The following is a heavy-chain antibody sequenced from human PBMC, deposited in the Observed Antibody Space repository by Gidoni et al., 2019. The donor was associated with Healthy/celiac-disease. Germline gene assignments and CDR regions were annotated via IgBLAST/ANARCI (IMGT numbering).Heavy chain of an antibody. CDR2: ISYDGSNK. CDR1: GFNFSSYA. J-gene: IGHJ4*02. D-gene: IGHD3-22*01. V-gene: IGHV3-30*04. CDR3: AREGPDYDSSGAYFDY. Sequence: QVQLVESGGGVVQPGRSLRLSCAASGFNFSSYAMHWVRQAPGKGLEWVAVISYDGSNKYYADSVKGRFTISRDNSKNTLYLQMNSLRAEDTAVYYCAREGPDYDSSGAYFDYWGQGTLVTVSS.